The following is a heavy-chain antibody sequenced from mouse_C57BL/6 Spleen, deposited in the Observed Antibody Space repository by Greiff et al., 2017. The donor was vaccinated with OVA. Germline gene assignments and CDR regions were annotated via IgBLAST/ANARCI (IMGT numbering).Heavy chain of an antibody. J-gene: IGHJ4*01. CDR3: ARDQGDY. CDR2: ISDGGSYT. CDR1: GFTFSSYA. V-gene: IGHV5-4*01. Sequence: EVKLVESGGGLVKPGGSLKLSCAASGFTFSSYAMSWVRQTPEKRLEWVATISDGGSYTDYPDNVKGRFTISRDNAKNNLYLQMSHLKSEDTAMYYCARDQGDYWGQGTSVTVSS. D-gene: IGHD3-2*02.